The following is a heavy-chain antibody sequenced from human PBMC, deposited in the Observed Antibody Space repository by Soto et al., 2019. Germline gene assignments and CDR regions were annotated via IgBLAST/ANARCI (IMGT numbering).Heavy chain of an antibody. CDR3: AKDPRYCSGGSCYGFSVVY. D-gene: IGHD2-15*01. Sequence: GGSLRLSCAASGFTFSSYGMHWVRQAPGKGLEWVAVISYDGSNKYYADSVKGRFTISRDNSKNTLYLQMNSLRAEDTAVYYCAKDPRYCSGGSCYGFSVVYWGQGTLVTVSS. V-gene: IGHV3-30*18. CDR2: ISYDGSNK. J-gene: IGHJ4*02. CDR1: GFTFSSYG.